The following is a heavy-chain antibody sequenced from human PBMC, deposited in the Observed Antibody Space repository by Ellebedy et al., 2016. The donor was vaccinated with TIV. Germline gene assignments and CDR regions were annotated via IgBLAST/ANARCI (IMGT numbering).Heavy chain of an antibody. D-gene: IGHD2-21*01. V-gene: IGHV3-66*01. Sequence: GGSLRLSCAASKFTVSYNYMNWVRQAPGKGPEWVSGIYTDDSTDYADSVKGRFTISRDNSKNTLYLQMNSLRTEDTAVYYCARERRFCGNECFLYYYYGMDVWGQGTTVTVSS. CDR1: KFTVSYNY. CDR3: ARERRFCGNECFLYYYYGMDV. J-gene: IGHJ6*02. CDR2: IYTDDST.